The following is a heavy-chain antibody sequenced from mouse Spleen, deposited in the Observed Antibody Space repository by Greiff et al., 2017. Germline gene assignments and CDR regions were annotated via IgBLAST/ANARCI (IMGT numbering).Heavy chain of an antibody. V-gene: IGHV1-53*01. J-gene: IGHJ1*01. D-gene: IGHD1-1*02. CDR1: GYTFTSYW. CDR2: INPSNGGT. CDR3: ARFGGNYEYLDV. Sequence: QVQLQQSGTELVKPGASVKLSCKASGYTFTSYWMHWVKQRPGQGLEWIGNINPSNGGTNYNEKFKSKATLTVDKSSSTAYMQLSSLTSEDSAVYYCARFGGNYEYLDVWGAGTTVTVSS.